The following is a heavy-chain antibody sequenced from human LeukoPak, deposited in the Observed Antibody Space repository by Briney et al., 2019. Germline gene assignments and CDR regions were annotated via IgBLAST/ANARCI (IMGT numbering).Heavy chain of an antibody. CDR3: ARVIATSFYCSSTSCSDFYMDV. V-gene: IGHV4-59*08. J-gene: IGHJ6*03. D-gene: IGHD2-2*01. CDR1: GGSISSYY. CDR2: IYYSGST. Sequence: SETLSLTCTVSGGSISSYYWSWIRQTPGKGLEWIGYIYYSGSTNFNPSLKSRVTISVDTSKNQFSLKLSSVTAADTAVYYYARVIATSFYCSSTSCSDFYMDVWGKGTTVTISS.